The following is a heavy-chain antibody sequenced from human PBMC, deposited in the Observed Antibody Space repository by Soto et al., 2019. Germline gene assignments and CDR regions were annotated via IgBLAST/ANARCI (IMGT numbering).Heavy chain of an antibody. CDR1: GDSVSSKFAA. Sequence: QLQLQQSGPGLVKPSQTLSLTCAISGDSVSSKFAAWNWIRQSPSRGLEWLGRTFYRSKWYNDYAESVKSRITINPDTSKNQFSLHLNSVTPEDTAVYYCARVSGSENYYDFYWGQGTLVTV. CDR2: TFYRSKWYN. D-gene: IGHD3-16*01. V-gene: IGHV6-1*01. J-gene: IGHJ4*02. CDR3: ARVSGSENYYDFY.